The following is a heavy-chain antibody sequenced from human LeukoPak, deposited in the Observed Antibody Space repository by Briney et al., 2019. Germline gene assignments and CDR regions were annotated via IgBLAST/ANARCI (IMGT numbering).Heavy chain of an antibody. Sequence: SETLSLTCAVYGGSFSGYYWSWIRQPPGKGLEWIGEINHSGSTNYNPSLKSRVTISVDTSKNQFSLKLSSVTAADTAVYYCARGKSRLRYCSSTSCYQGFWFDPWGQGTLVTVSS. J-gene: IGHJ5*02. CDR1: GGSFSGYY. V-gene: IGHV4-34*01. CDR2: INHSGST. D-gene: IGHD2-2*01. CDR3: ARGKSRLRYCSSTSCYQGFWFDP.